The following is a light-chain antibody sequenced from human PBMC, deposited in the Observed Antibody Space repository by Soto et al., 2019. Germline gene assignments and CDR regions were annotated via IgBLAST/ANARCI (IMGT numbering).Light chain of an antibody. J-gene: IGLJ1*01. CDR2: DVT. CDR1: SSDVGGYNY. V-gene: IGLV2-14*01. Sequence: SALTQPASVSGSPGQSITISCTGTSSDVGGYNYVSWYQQHPGKAPKLIIYDVTNRPSGVSNRFSGSKSGNTASLTISGLQAEDEADYYCSSYTSSSTLEVFGTGTKVTVL. CDR3: SSYTSSSTLEV.